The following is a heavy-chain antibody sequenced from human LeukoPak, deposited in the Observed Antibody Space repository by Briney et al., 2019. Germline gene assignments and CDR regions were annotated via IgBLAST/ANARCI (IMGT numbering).Heavy chain of an antibody. D-gene: IGHD3-16*02. V-gene: IGHV3-7*01. CDR2: IKQDGSEK. Sequence: GGSLRLSCAASGFTFSSYWMSWVRQAPGKGLEWVANIKQDGSEKYYVDSVKGRFTISRDNAKNSLYLQMNSLGAEDTAVYYCARDHDYVWGSYRSSHWGQGTLVTVSS. J-gene: IGHJ4*02. CDR1: GFTFSSYW. CDR3: ARDHDYVWGSYRSSH.